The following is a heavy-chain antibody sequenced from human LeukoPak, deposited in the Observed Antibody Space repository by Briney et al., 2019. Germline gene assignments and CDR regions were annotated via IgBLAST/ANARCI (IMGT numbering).Heavy chain of an antibody. CDR3: ATNKDWAEAD. J-gene: IGHJ4*02. V-gene: IGHV4-59*02. Sequence: KPSETLSLTCIVSGGSVNNYYWSWIRQPPGQGLEWIGNIYYRGDINYNPSLKSRVIISIDTSKNQFSLKVTSLTAADTAVYYCATNKDWAEADWGQGTLVIVSS. CDR1: GGSVNNYY. CDR2: IYYRGDI. D-gene: IGHD3/OR15-3a*01.